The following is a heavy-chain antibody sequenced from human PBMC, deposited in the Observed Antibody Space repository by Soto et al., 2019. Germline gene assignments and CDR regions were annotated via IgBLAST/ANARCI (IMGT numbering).Heavy chain of an antibody. D-gene: IGHD6-13*01. V-gene: IGHV1-69*01. J-gene: IGHJ4*02. Sequence: QVQLVQSGAEVKKPGSSVKVSCKASGGSFSSYAISWVRQAPVQGVEWMGGIIPIFGTANYAQKFQGRVTITADESTSTAYMELSSPRSEDTAVYYCARDINGGIAAAEDYWGQGTLVIVSS. CDR2: IIPIFGTA. CDR1: GGSFSSYA. CDR3: ARDINGGIAAAEDY.